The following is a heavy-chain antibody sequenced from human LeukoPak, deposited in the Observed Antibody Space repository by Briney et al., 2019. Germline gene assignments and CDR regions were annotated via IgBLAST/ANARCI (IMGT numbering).Heavy chain of an antibody. CDR2: IYYSGST. J-gene: IGHJ5*01. Sequence: SETLSLTCTVPGGSITSTSYYWGWIRQPPGKGLEWIESIYYSGSTYYNPSLKSRVTIFVDTSKNQFSLKMTSVTAADTAVYYCARHRLSGNYPDWFDFWGQGTLVTVSS. D-gene: IGHD1-26*01. CDR1: GGSITSTSYY. CDR3: ARHRLSGNYPDWFDF. V-gene: IGHV4-39*01.